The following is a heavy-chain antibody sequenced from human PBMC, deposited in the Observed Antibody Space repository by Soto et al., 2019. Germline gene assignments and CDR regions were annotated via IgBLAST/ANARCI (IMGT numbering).Heavy chain of an antibody. V-gene: IGHV3-9*01. Sequence: EVQLVESGGGLVQPGRSLRLSCAASGFTFDDSTIHWVRQAPGKGLEWVSGISWNSGSIGYADSVKGRFTISRDNAKNSLYLQMNSLRAEDTALYYCTKDANPRARGGWFDPWGQGTLVTVSS. CDR2: ISWNSGSI. CDR3: TKDANPRARGGWFDP. D-gene: IGHD3-10*01. J-gene: IGHJ5*02. CDR1: GFTFDDST.